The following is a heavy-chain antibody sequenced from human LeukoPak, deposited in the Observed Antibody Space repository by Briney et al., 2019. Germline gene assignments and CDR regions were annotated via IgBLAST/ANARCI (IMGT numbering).Heavy chain of an antibody. CDR2: ISYDGTNQ. V-gene: IGHV3-30*14. D-gene: IGHD3-10*01. Sequence: GSLRLSCAASGLTFSSYTMYWVRQTPGKGLEWVAVISYDGTNQYYADSVKGRFTISRDNSKNTLYLQMNSLRAEDTAVYYCARTYGSGIVDYWGQGTLVTVSS. CDR3: ARTYGSGIVDY. CDR1: GLTFSSYT. J-gene: IGHJ4*02.